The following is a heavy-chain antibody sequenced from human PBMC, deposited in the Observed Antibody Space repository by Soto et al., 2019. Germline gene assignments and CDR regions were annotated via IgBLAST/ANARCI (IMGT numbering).Heavy chain of an antibody. CDR3: VRGASLNFDY. Sequence: EVQLVESGGGVLRPGGSLRLSCAASGFTFDDYGMSWARQAPGKGLEWVSGVNWDGGSTGYADSVKGRFTISRDNAKNSLYLQMNSLRAEDTAFYYCVRGASLNFDYWGQGTLVTVSS. D-gene: IGHD1-26*01. CDR2: VNWDGGST. V-gene: IGHV3-20*04. CDR1: GFTFDDYG. J-gene: IGHJ4*02.